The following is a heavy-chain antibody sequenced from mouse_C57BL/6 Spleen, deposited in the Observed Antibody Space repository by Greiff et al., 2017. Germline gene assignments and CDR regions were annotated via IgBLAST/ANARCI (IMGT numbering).Heavy chain of an antibody. V-gene: IGHV1-82*01. CDR3: ARDKLGPDY. J-gene: IGHJ2*01. Sequence: VQLVESGPELVKPGASVKISCKASGYAFSSSWMNWVKQRPGKGLEWIGRIYPGDGDTNYNGKFKGKATLTADKSSSTAYMQLSSLTSEDSAVYFCARDKLGPDYWGQGTTLTVSS. CDR1: GYAFSSSW. CDR2: IYPGDGDT. D-gene: IGHD4-1*01.